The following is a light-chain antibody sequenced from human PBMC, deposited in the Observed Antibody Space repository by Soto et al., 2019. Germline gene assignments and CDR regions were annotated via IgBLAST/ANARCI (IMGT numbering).Light chain of an antibody. CDR1: SSDVGGYNY. Sequence: QSALTQPASVSGSPGQSITISCTGTSSDVGGYNYVSWYQQHPGKAPKLMIYEVSNRPSGVSNRFSGSKSGNTASLTISGLQAEDEADYYCSSYTISSTHVVFGGGTKLTV. J-gene: IGLJ2*01. CDR3: SSYTISSTHVV. CDR2: EVS. V-gene: IGLV2-14*01.